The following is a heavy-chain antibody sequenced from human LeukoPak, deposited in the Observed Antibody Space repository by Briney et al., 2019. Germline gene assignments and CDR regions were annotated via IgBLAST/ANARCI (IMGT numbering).Heavy chain of an antibody. CDR2: INHSGST. CDR1: GGSFSGYY. CDR3: ARDVRSGGSYYYYYYGMDV. Sequence: SETLFLTCAVYGGSFSGYYWGWIRQPPGKGLEWIGEINHSGSTNYNPSLKSRVTISVDTSKNQFSLKLSSVTAADTAVYYCARDVRSGGSYYYYYYGMDVWGQGTTVTVS. J-gene: IGHJ6*02. V-gene: IGHV4-34*01. D-gene: IGHD1-26*01.